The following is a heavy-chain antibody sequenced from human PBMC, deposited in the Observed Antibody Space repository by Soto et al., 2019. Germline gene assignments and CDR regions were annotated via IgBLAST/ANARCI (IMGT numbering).Heavy chain of an antibody. CDR2: ISAYSRKT. CDR3: ARDGDYYESYGDYNWQSDGFDI. D-gene: IGHD3-22*01. CDR1: GYTFTSFG. V-gene: IGHV1-18*01. Sequence: QVQLVQSGGEVKKPGASVKVSCKASGYTFTSFGISWVRQAPGQGPEWVGWISAYSRKTNYAQNLQGRVTLTTDTSTSTAYMELRSLRSDDTAVYYCARDGDYYESYGDYNWQSDGFDIWGQGTMVTVSS. J-gene: IGHJ3*02.